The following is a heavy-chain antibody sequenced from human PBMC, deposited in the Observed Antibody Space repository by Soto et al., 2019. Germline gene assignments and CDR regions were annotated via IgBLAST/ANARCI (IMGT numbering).Heavy chain of an antibody. J-gene: IGHJ6*02. V-gene: IGHV1-18*01. CDR3: AILGYYYGSGSYYCYGMDV. D-gene: IGHD3-10*01. Sequence: ASVKVSCKASGYTFTTYGISWVRQAPGQGLEWMGWISAYNGNTNYAQKLQGRVTMTTDTSTSTAYMELRSLRSDDTAVYYCAILGYYYGSGSYYCYGMDVWGQGTTVTVSS. CDR1: GYTFTTYG. CDR2: ISAYNGNT.